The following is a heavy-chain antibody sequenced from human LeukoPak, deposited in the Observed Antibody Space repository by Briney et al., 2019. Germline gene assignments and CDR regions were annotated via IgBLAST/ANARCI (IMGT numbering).Heavy chain of an antibody. V-gene: IGHV3-53*01. CDR1: GFTVSSNY. D-gene: IGHD4-17*01. CDR2: IYSGGST. Sequence: PGGSLRLSCAASGFTVSSNYVSWVRQAPGKGLEWVSVIYSGGSTYYADSVKGRFTISRDNSKSTLYLQMNSLRAEDTAVYYCARGGDYGDYGDYFDYWGREPWSPSPQ. J-gene: IGHJ4*02. CDR3: ARGGDYGDYGDYFDY.